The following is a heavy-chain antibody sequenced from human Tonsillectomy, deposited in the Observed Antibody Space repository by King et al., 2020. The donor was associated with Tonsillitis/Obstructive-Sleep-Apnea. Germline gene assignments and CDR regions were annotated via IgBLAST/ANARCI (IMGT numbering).Heavy chain of an antibody. J-gene: IGHJ2*01. D-gene: IGHD6-19*01. CDR1: GGSFSGYY. Sequence: VQLQQWGAGLLKPSETLSLTCAVYGGSFSGYYWSWIRQPPGKGLEWIGEINHSGSTNYNPSLKSRVTISVDTSKNQFSLKLSSVTAADTAVYYCASLIAVAGNWYFDLWGRGTLVTVSS. CDR2: INHSGST. CDR3: ASLIAVAGNWYFDL. V-gene: IGHV4-34*01.